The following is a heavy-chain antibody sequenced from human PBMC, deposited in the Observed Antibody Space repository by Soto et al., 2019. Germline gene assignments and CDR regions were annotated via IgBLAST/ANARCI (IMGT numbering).Heavy chain of an antibody. CDR2: IWYDGSNK. J-gene: IGHJ4*02. V-gene: IGHV3-33*01. CDR3: ARDQSGAMVFDY. Sequence: QVQLVESGGGVVQPGRSLRLSCAASGFTFSSYGMHWVRQAPGKGLEWVAVIWYDGSNKYYADSVKGRFTISRDNSKNTLYLQMNSLRAEDTAVYYCARDQSGAMVFDYWGQGTLVTVSS. D-gene: IGHD5-18*01. CDR1: GFTFSSYG.